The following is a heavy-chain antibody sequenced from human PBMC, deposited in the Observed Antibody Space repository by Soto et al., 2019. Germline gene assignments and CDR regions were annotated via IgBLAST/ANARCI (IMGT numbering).Heavy chain of an antibody. CDR1: GFTFSSYA. J-gene: IGHJ6*03. D-gene: IGHD2-2*01. V-gene: IGHV3-23*01. CDR2: ISGSGGST. CDR3: AKASYCSSTSCYAGANYYYYYMDV. Sequence: GGSLRLSCAASGFTFSSYAMSWVRQAPGKGLEWVSAISGSGGSTYYADSVKGRFTISRDNSKNTLYLQMNSLRAEDTAVYYCAKASYCSSTSCYAGANYYYYYMDVWGKGTTVTVSS.